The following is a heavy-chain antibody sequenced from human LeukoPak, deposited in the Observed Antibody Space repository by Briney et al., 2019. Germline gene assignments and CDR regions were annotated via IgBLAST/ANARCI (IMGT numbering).Heavy chain of an antibody. CDR1: GYTFTSYS. CDR2: ISAYNGNT. CDR3: ARVTILVATGTDWFDP. V-gene: IGHV1-18*01. D-gene: IGHD2-8*02. J-gene: IGHJ5*02. Sequence: ASVKVSCKASGYTFTSYSISWVRQAPGQGPGWMGWISAYNGNTNYAQKLQGRVTMTTDTSTSTAYMELRSLRSDDTAVYYCARVTILVATGTDWFDPWGQGTLVTVSS.